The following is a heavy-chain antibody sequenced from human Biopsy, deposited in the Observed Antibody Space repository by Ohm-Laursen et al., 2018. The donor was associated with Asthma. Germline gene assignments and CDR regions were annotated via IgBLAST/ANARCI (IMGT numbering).Heavy chain of an antibody. CDR3: ARDESFSMASGSWFDP. D-gene: IGHD2/OR15-2a*01. CDR2: ISGSSIII. Sequence: SLRLSCAAPGFTLSSYAIHWVRQAPGKGLEWVSTISGSSIIIHYGGSVKGRFTISRDNSKNTMYLVMNSLRPEDTAVYYCARDESFSMASGSWFDPWGQGTLVTVSS. CDR1: GFTLSSYA. J-gene: IGHJ5*02. V-gene: IGHV3-23*01.